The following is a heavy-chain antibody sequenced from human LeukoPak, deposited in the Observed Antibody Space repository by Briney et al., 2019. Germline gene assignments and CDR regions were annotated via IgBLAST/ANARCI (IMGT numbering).Heavy chain of an antibody. Sequence: GGSLRLSCAASRITFSDYYMSWIRQSPGKGLDWVSYISSSSSTIYYADSVKGRFTISRDNAKNSLYLQMSSLRAEDTAVYYCARDPRTYYYDSSGYLDAFDIWGQGTMVTVSS. CDR1: RITFSDYY. D-gene: IGHD3-22*01. CDR2: ISSSSSTI. V-gene: IGHV3-11*01. CDR3: ARDPRTYYYDSSGYLDAFDI. J-gene: IGHJ3*02.